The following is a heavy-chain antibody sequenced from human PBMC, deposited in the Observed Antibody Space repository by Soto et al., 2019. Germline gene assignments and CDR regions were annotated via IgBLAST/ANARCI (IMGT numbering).Heavy chain of an antibody. CDR3: ARDERDSCSGGDCFYFDY. V-gene: IGHV1-18*01. Sequence: ASVKVSCKASGGTFSSYAISWVRQAPGQGLEWMGWISTYNGNTNSAPRLQGRLTLTTDTSTSTAYMELRSLTSDDTAVYYCARDERDSCSGGDCFYFDYWGQGTLVTVSS. J-gene: IGHJ4*02. CDR1: GGTFSSYA. D-gene: IGHD2-21*02. CDR2: ISTYNGNT.